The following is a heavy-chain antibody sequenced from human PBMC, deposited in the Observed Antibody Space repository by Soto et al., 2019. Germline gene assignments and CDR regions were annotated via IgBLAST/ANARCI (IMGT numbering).Heavy chain of an antibody. CDR2: IYYSGST. D-gene: IGHD4-17*01. Sequence: SETLSLTCTASGGSISSYYWSWIRQPPGKGLEWIGYIYYSGSTNYNPSLKSRVTISVDTSKNQFSLKLSSVTAADTAVYYCARGLYSQYGDYDYWGQGTLVTVSS. CDR1: GGSISSYY. V-gene: IGHV4-59*01. J-gene: IGHJ4*02. CDR3: ARGLYSQYGDYDY.